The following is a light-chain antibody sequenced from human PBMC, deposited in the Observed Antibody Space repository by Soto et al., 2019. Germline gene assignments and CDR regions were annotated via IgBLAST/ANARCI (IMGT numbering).Light chain of an antibody. CDR3: KSYTGINNWV. CDR1: SSDVGGYNY. CDR2: EVN. J-gene: IGLJ7*01. Sequence: HSVLTQPPSASGSPGQSVTISCTGTSSDVGGYNYVSWYQQHPGKAPKVMIYEVNKRPSGVPDRFSGSKSGNTASLTISGLQAEDEADYYCKSYTGINNWVFGGGTQLTVL. V-gene: IGLV2-8*01.